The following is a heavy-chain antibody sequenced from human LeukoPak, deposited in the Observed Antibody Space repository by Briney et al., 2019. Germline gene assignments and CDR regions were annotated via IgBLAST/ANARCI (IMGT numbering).Heavy chain of an antibody. V-gene: IGHV3-21*01. CDR2: ISSSSSYI. CDR3: ARASSGFLFVIDY. D-gene: IGHD6-19*01. CDR1: GFTFSSYS. Sequence: GGSLRLYCAASGFTFSSYSMNWVRQAPGKGLEWVSSISSSSSYIYYADSVKGRFTISRDNAKNSLYLQMNSLRAEDTAVYYCARASSGFLFVIDYWGQGTLVTVSS. J-gene: IGHJ4*02.